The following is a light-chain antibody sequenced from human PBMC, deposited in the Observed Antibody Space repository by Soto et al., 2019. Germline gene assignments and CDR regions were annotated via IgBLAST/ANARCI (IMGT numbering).Light chain of an antibody. V-gene: IGKV3-20*01. CDR1: KSVSSY. CDR3: QQYGSSLM. Sequence: EIVLTQSPCTLSLSPGERATLSCRASKSVSSYLAWYQQKSGQAPRLLIYGASSRASGIADRFSGSGSGTDFTLTISXVEPEDFAVYYCQQYGSSLMFGQGTKVDIK. J-gene: IGKJ1*01. CDR2: GAS.